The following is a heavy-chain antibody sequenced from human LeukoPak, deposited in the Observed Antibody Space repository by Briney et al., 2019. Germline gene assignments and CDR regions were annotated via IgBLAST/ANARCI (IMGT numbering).Heavy chain of an antibody. CDR3: AREDLYYDFWSGYNYYYYGMDV. D-gene: IGHD3-3*01. CDR2: TRNKANSTTT. Sequence: GGPLRPSCQAPGLTFSSYAMSGVRQAPGKGLDWVARTRNKANSTTTEYAASVKGRFTISRDDSKNSLYLQMNSLKTEDTAVYYCAREDLYYDFWSGYNYYYYGMDVWGQGTTVTVSS. CDR1: GLTFSSYA. V-gene: IGHV3-72*01. J-gene: IGHJ6*02.